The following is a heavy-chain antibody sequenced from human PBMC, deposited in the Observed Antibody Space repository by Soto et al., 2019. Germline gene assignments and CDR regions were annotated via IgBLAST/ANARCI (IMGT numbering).Heavy chain of an antibody. Sequence: QITLNESGPTVVRPTETLTLTCRFSGFSLTTSGVGVGWIRQSPGKAPEWLALIYWDDDKRYSASLKSRLTITKDNSNNQVFLTVSDLDPTDTATYSCAHRVLRPVFGLVPPPAIYFDFWGQGTPVAVSS. CDR3: AHRVLRPVFGLVPPPAIYFDF. CDR2: IYWDDDK. D-gene: IGHD3-3*01. V-gene: IGHV2-5*02. J-gene: IGHJ4*02. CDR1: GFSLTTSGVG.